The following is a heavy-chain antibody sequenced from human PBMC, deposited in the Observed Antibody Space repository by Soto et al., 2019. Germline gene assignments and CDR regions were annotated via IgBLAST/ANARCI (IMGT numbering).Heavy chain of an antibody. Sequence: QIQLVESGGGVVQPGTSQKLSSTASGFALSSYGMHWVRQAPGKGLEWVSVISYNGNNKYYADSVRGRFTISRDNSRSTLYLQMDSLRPEDTAVYYCAKDRGHLAVAAITGGGDFDKWGQGTTVTVSS. V-gene: IGHV3-30*18. D-gene: IGHD6-19*01. CDR3: AKDRGHLAVAAITGGGDFDK. CDR1: GFALSSYG. J-gene: IGHJ3*01. CDR2: ISYNGNNK.